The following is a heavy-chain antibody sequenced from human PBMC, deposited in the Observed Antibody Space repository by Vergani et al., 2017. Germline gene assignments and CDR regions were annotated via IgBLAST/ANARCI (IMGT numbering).Heavy chain of an antibody. Sequence: EVQLLESGGGLVQPGGSLRLSCVVSGFTFRTYAMTWVRQAPGKGLEWVSVISGSGGSTYYANSVKGRFTISRDNSKNTLYLQMNSLRADDTAVYYCAKGVYCSSTSCYEGRGYYYGMGVWGQGTTVTFSS. CDR3: AKGVYCSSTSCYEGRGYYYGMGV. V-gene: IGHV3-23*01. D-gene: IGHD2-2*01. CDR2: ISGSGGST. J-gene: IGHJ6*02. CDR1: GFTFRTYA.